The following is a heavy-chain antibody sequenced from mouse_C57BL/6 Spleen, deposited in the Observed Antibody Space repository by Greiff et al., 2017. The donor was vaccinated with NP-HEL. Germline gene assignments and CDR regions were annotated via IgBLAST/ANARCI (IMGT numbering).Heavy chain of an antibody. CDR1: GYTFTSYW. V-gene: IGHV1-50*01. J-gene: IGHJ3*01. D-gene: IGHD2-4*01. Sequence: QVQLKQPGAELVKPGASVKLSCKASGYTFTSYWMQWVKQRPGQGLEWIGEIDPSDSYTNYNQKFKGKATLTVDTSSSTAYMQLSSLTSEDSAVYYCARSDYDGGPWFAYWGQGTLVTVSA. CDR3: ARSDYDGGPWFAY. CDR2: IDPSDSYT.